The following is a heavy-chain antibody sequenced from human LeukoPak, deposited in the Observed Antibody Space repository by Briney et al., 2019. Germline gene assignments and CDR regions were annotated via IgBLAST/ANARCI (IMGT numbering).Heavy chain of an antibody. D-gene: IGHD1-26*01. Sequence: ASVTVSCKASGYTFTSYDINWVRQAPGQGLEWMGWMNPNSGNTDYAQKFQGRVTMTRNTSISTAYMELSSLRSEDTAVYYCARAFKWELLFYYYYYMDVWGKGTTVTISS. CDR3: ARAFKWELLFYYYYYMDV. CDR1: GYTFTSYD. V-gene: IGHV1-8*01. CDR2: MNPNSGNT. J-gene: IGHJ6*03.